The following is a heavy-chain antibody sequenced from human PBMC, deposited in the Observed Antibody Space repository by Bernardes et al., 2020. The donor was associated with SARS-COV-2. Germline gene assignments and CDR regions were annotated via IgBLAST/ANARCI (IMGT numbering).Heavy chain of an antibody. Sequence: SETLSLTCTVSGGSISSSSYYWGWIRQPPGKGLEWIGGIYYSGSTYYNPSLKSRVTISVDTSKNQFSLKLSSVTAADTAVYYCARGGSRATWIQLWFSPPFDYWGQGTLVTVSS. J-gene: IGHJ4*02. CDR2: IYYSGST. D-gene: IGHD5-18*01. CDR1: GGSISSSSYY. CDR3: ARGGSRATWIQLWFSPPFDY. V-gene: IGHV4-39*01.